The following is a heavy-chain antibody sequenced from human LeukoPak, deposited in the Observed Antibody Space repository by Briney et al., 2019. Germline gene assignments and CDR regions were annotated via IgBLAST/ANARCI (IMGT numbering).Heavy chain of an antibody. CDR2: ISPGGDTA. V-gene: IGHV3-11*01. CDR1: GFTFSAFS. J-gene: IGHJ4*02. D-gene: IGHD3-22*01. Sequence: GGSLRLSCAASGFTFSAFSMNWVRQAPGKGLEWVSVISPGGDTAYYADSVKGRFTISRDNAKNSLYLQMNSLRAEDTAVYYCARDRRVIDYWGQGTLVTVSS. CDR3: ARDRRVIDY.